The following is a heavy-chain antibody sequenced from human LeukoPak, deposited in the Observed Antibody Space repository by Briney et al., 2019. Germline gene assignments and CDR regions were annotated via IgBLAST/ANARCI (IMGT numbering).Heavy chain of an antibody. CDR3: ARGVTGGWYGDFQH. Sequence: KPSETLPLTCTVSGGSINTYFWSWIRQPPGKGLEWIGYIYYSGSTNYNPSLKSRVTISVDTSKNQFSLKLSSVTAADTAVYYCARGVTGGWYGDFQHWGQGTLVTVSS. V-gene: IGHV4-59*01. J-gene: IGHJ1*01. CDR2: IYYSGST. D-gene: IGHD6-19*01. CDR1: GGSINTYF.